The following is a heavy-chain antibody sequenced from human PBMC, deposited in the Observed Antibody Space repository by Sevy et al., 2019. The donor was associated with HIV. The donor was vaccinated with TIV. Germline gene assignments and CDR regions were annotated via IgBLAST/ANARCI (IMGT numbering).Heavy chain of an antibody. D-gene: IGHD2-21*01. V-gene: IGHV3-9*01. CDR3: AKDINRGCDGVNCYSYYYYFYGLDV. CDR2: ISWNSRNI. CDR1: GFPFNDHA. Sequence: GGSLRLSCAASGFPFNDHAMHWVRQVPGKGLEWVSGISWNSRNIGYADSVKGRFTISRDKTRHFVYLEMQSLGPEDTALYYCAKDINRGCDGVNCYSYYYYFYGLDVWGQGTTVTVSS. J-gene: IGHJ6*02.